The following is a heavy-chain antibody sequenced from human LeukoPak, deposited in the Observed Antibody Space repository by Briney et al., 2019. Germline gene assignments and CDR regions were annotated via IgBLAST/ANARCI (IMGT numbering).Heavy chain of an antibody. J-gene: IGHJ4*02. CDR3: AKSGGYGLIDY. D-gene: IGHD1-26*01. V-gene: IGHV4-34*01. CDR2: IYDSGST. CDR1: GGSFSGYY. Sequence: PSETLSLTCAVYGGSFSGYYWGWIRQPPGKGLEWIGNIYDSGSTYYNAYLQSRVTISIDTSKNQFSLRLSSVTAADTAMYYCAKSGGYGLIDYWGQGTLVTVSS.